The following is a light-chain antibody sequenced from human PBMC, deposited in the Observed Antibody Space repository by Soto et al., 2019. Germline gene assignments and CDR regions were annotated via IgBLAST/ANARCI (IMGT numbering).Light chain of an antibody. J-gene: IGKJ1*01. Sequence: EIVMTQSPATLSVSPGERATLSCRASQSVDNNLAWYQQRPGQAPRLLISGASTRASTVPARFSGSGSGTEFTLTISSLQSEDFAIYYCQQYNNWPRTFGQGTKVEIK. CDR3: QQYNNWPRT. V-gene: IGKV3-15*01. CDR1: QSVDNN. CDR2: GAS.